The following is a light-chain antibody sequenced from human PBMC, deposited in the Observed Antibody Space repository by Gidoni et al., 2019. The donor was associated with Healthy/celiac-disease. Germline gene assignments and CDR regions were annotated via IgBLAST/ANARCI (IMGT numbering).Light chain of an antibody. CDR3: QQSGSSPYT. V-gene: IGKV3-20*01. Sequence: EIVLTQSPGTLSLSPGERATLSCRASQSVTNNYLAWYQQKPGQAPRLVIYDASNRATGIPDRFSGSGSGPDFTLTISRLEPEDFAVYYRQQSGSSPYTFGQGSKLEIK. CDR2: DAS. J-gene: IGKJ2*01. CDR1: QSVTNNY.